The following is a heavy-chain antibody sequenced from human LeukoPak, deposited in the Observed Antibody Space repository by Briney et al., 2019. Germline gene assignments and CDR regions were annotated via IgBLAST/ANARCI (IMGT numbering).Heavy chain of an antibody. Sequence: SETLSLTCSVSGGSISSYYWSWLRQPPGKGLEWIGYIHYTGSTNYNPSLKSRVTISVDTSKNQFSLKLSSVTAADTAVYYCARGGEYDYVWGSYRWANWFDPWGQGTLVTVSS. CDR2: IHYTGST. CDR1: GGSISSYY. V-gene: IGHV4-59*12. D-gene: IGHD3-16*02. CDR3: ARGGEYDYVWGSYRWANWFDP. J-gene: IGHJ5*02.